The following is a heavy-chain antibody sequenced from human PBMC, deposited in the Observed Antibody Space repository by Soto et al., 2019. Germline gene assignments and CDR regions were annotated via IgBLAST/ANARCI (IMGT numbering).Heavy chain of an antibody. Sequence: GESLKISCKGSGYSFTSYWIGWVRQMPGKGLEWMGIIYPGDSDTRYSPSFQGQVTISADKSISTAYLQWSSLKASDTAMYYCASTDGRLGRGAADAFDIWGQGTMVTVSS. CDR3: ASTDGRLGRGAADAFDI. CDR1: GYSFTSYW. CDR2: IYPGDSDT. D-gene: IGHD1-26*01. V-gene: IGHV5-51*01. J-gene: IGHJ3*02.